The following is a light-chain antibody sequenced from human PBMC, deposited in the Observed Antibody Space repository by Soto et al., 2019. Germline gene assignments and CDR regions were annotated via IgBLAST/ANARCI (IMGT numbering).Light chain of an antibody. V-gene: IGKV2-28*01. Sequence: DLVMTQSPLSLPVTPGEPASISCRSSQSLLHSNGYNYLDWYLQKPGQSTQLLIYLGSNRASGVPDRFSGSGSGTAFTLKISRVEAEDVGVYYCMQALQTPLYTFGQGTTLEIK. CDR3: MQALQTPLYT. CDR1: QSLLHSNGYNY. CDR2: LGS. J-gene: IGKJ2*01.